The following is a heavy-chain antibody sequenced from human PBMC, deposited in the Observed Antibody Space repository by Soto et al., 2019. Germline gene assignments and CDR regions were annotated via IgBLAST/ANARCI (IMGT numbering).Heavy chain of an antibody. CDR3: AREGEYGMDV. D-gene: IGHD3-16*01. Sequence: QVQLVESGGGVVQPGRSLRLSCAASGFTFSSYAMHWVRQAPGKGLEWVAVISYDGSNKYYADSVKGRFTISRDNSKNTLYLQMNSLRAEDTAVYYCAREGEYGMDVWGQGTTVTVSS. J-gene: IGHJ6*02. V-gene: IGHV3-30-3*01. CDR2: ISYDGSNK. CDR1: GFTFSSYA.